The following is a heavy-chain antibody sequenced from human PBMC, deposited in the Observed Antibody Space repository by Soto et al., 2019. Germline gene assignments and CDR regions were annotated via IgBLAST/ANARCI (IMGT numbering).Heavy chain of an antibody. CDR2: IAGNGGNI. J-gene: IGHJ4*02. Sequence: SLRLSCAASGFMFSTYAMAWVRQAPGKGLEWVSSIAGNGGNIDYADSVRGRFTISRDNSKSTLYLQMSSLRAEDAAVYFCAAKTLGNFPFDYWGRGTLVTVSS. D-gene: IGHD1-1*01. CDR1: GFMFSTYA. CDR3: AAKTLGNFPFDY. V-gene: IGHV3-23*01.